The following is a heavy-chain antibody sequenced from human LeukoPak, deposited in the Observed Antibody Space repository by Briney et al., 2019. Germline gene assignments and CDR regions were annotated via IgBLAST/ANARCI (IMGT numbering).Heavy chain of an antibody. CDR1: GFTFSSYA. D-gene: IGHD3-10*01. V-gene: IGHV3-23*01. Sequence: GGSLRLSCAASGFTFSSYAMSRVRQAPGKGLEWVSGISGSADNTYYADSVKGRFTISRDNSKNTLYLQMNSLRAEDAAVYYCAKSHYFGSGSLHYWGQGTLVTVSS. CDR2: ISGSADNT. J-gene: IGHJ4*02. CDR3: AKSHYFGSGSLHY.